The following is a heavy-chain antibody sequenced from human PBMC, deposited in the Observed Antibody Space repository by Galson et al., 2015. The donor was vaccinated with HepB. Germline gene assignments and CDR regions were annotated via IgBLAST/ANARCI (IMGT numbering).Heavy chain of an antibody. CDR1: GYSFTSYW. V-gene: IGHV5-51*01. D-gene: IGHD3-10*01. J-gene: IGHJ4*02. Sequence: QSGAEVKKPGESLKISCKGSGYSFTSYWIGWVRQMPGKGLEWMGIIYPGDSDTRYSPSFQGQVTISADKSISTAYLQWSSLKASDTAMYYCARLGVRSLPNYYGSGSDAFDYWGQGTLVTVSS. CDR2: IYPGDSDT. CDR3: ARLGVRSLPNYYGSGSDAFDY.